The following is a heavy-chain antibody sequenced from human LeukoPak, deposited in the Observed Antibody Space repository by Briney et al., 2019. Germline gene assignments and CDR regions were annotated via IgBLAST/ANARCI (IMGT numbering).Heavy chain of an antibody. CDR3: ARAEGLIDAFDI. Sequence: ASVNVSCKASGGTFSSYAISWVRQAPGQGLEWMGWISAYNGNTNYAQKLQGRVTMTTDTSTSTAYMELRSLRSDDTAVYYCARAEGLIDAFDIWGQGTMVTVSS. CDR2: ISAYNGNT. CDR1: GGTFSSYA. J-gene: IGHJ3*02. D-gene: IGHD3-3*01. V-gene: IGHV1-18*01.